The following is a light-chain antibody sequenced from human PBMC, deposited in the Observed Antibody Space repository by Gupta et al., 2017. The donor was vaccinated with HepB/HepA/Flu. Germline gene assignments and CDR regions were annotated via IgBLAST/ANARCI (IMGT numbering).Light chain of an antibody. CDR3: QQYNNWPRT. Sequence: DIVMTQSPATLSVSPGERATLSCRASESISSNLAWYQQKPGQAPRLLIYGASTRATGIPARFSGSGSGTEFTLTISSLQSEDFAVYYCQQYNNWPRTFGQGTXVEIK. CDR1: ESISSN. CDR2: GAS. V-gene: IGKV3-15*01. J-gene: IGKJ1*01.